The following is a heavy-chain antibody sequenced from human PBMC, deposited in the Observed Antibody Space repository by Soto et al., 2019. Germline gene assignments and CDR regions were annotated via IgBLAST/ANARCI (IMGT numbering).Heavy chain of an antibody. CDR2: IYSGGST. D-gene: IGHD5-18*01. CDR3: AVERGYSYGYFDY. V-gene: IGHV3-66*01. CDR1: GFTVSSNY. Sequence: GWSLRLSCAASGFTVSSNYMSWVRQAPEKGLEWVSVIYSGGSTYYADSVKGRFTISRDNSKNTLYLQMNSLRAEDTAVYYCAVERGYSYGYFDYWGQGTLVTVSS. J-gene: IGHJ4*02.